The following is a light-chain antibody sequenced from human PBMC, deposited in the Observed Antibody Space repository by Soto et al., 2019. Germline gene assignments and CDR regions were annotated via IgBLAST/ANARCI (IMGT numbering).Light chain of an antibody. J-gene: IGKJ1*01. V-gene: IGKV3-20*01. Sequence: EIVMTQSPATLSVSPWERATLSCRASQSVSSNLAWYQQKRGQAPRFLIYGASSRATGIPDRFSGSGSGTDFTLTISRLEPEDFAVYYCQQYGRSPTTFGQGTKVDI. CDR2: GAS. CDR1: QSVSSN. CDR3: QQYGRSPTT.